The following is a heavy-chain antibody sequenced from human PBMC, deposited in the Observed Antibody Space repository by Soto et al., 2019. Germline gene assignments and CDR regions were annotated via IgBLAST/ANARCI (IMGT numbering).Heavy chain of an antibody. Sequence: DVQLVESGGGVVQPGGSLRLSCAASGLSFNIYWMHWVRQVPGKGLVWLARINSDGSHTIYVDSVKGRFTISRDNAKNTVFVQMDSLRGEGRGVYYCAGGMAGLAVWGKGTTVTVSS. J-gene: IGHJ6*04. CDR2: INSDGSHT. CDR3: AGGMAGLAV. CDR1: GLSFNIYW. V-gene: IGHV3-74*01.